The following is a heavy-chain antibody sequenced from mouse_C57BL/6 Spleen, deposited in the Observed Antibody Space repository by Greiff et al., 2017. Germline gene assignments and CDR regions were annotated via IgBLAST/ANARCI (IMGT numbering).Heavy chain of an antibody. Sequence: VQLQQSGPELVKPGASVKISCKASGYAFSSSWMNWVKQRPGKGLEWIGRIYPGDGDTNYNGKFKGKATLTADKSSSTAYMQLSSLTSEDSAVYFCASYYSNYERYVDVWGTGTTVTVSS. V-gene: IGHV1-82*01. D-gene: IGHD2-5*01. CDR3: ASYYSNYERYVDV. CDR1: GYAFSSSW. J-gene: IGHJ1*03. CDR2: IYPGDGDT.